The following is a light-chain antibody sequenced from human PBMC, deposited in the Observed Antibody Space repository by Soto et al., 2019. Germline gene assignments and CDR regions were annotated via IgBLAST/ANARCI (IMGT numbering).Light chain of an antibody. V-gene: IGKV1-5*03. CDR1: ESISVW. Sequence: DIQMTQSPSTLSASVGDRVTITCRASESISVWLAWYQQKPGEAPKLLMYKASSLESGVPSRFSGSGSGTEFTLTINNLQPDAFASYYCQQYYSYPTFGQGTKVEIK. CDR3: QQYYSYPT. J-gene: IGKJ1*01. CDR2: KAS.